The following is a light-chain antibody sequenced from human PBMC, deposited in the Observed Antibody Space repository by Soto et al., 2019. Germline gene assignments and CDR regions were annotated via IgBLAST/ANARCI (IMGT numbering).Light chain of an antibody. CDR2: KAS. V-gene: IGKV1-5*03. CDR1: QSISSW. J-gene: IGKJ1*01. CDR3: QQYNSYPWT. Sequence: DIQMTQSPSTLSASVGDRVTITCRASQSISSWLAWYQQKPGKAPKLLIYKASSLESGVPSRFSGSGSGTEFTLTISSLKTDDFATYYCQQYNSYPWTFGQGTKVEIK.